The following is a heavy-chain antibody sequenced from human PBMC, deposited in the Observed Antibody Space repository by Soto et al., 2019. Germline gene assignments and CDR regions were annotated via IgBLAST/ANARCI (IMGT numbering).Heavy chain of an antibody. CDR2: ISSTSSTI. CDR1: GFSFGAFS. V-gene: IGHV3-48*02. J-gene: IGHJ3*01. CDR3: AREGGRHSSPTRCYNAFDV. Sequence: EVQLVESGGGLVQPGGSLRLSCASSGFSFGAFSMNWVRQAPGKGLEWVSYISSTSSTIYYADSVKGRFTISRDNAKNSVYLQMNSLRDEDTAVYYCAREGGRHSSPTRCYNAFDVWGQGTVVTVSS. D-gene: IGHD2-2*02.